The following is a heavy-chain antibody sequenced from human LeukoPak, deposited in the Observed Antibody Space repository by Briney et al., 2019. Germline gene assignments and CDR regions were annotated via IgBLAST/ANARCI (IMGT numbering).Heavy chain of an antibody. CDR1: GFTLSSYW. J-gene: IGHJ6*02. CDR2: ISGDGGST. V-gene: IGHV3-64*02. Sequence: GDSLRLSCAASGFTLSSYWMHWVRQAPGKGLEYVSAISGDGGSTDYADSVKGRFTISGDNSKNTLYLQMGSRRAEDMAVYYCARDTGIRGMDVWGQGTTVTVSS. D-gene: IGHD5-18*01. CDR3: ARDTGIRGMDV.